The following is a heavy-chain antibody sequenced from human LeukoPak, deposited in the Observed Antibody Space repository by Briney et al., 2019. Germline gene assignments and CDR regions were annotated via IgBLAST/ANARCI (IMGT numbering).Heavy chain of an antibody. D-gene: IGHD4-23*01. V-gene: IGHV3-23*01. Sequence: GGSLRLSCAASGFTFNNFAMSWVRQAAEKGLGWVSAIGGSGAHTYYADSVKGRFTISRDNSKNTLYLQMKDLRAEDTAVYYCAKDLGNYGDYVGWFDPWGQGTLVTVSS. CDR2: IGGSGAHT. J-gene: IGHJ5*02. CDR3: AKDLGNYGDYVGWFDP. CDR1: GFTFNNFA.